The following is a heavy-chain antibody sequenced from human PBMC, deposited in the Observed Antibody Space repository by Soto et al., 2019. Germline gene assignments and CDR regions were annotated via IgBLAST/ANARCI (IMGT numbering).Heavy chain of an antibody. D-gene: IGHD3-10*01. Sequence: EVQLVESGGGLVKPGGSLRLSCAASGFTFSSYSMNWVRQAPGKGLEWVSSISSSSSYIYYADSVKGRFTISRDNAKNSLYLQMNSLRAEDTAVYYCARDMVRGVMSGMDVWDQGTTVTVSS. CDR3: ARDMVRGVMSGMDV. CDR2: ISSSSSYI. V-gene: IGHV3-21*01. J-gene: IGHJ6*02. CDR1: GFTFSSYS.